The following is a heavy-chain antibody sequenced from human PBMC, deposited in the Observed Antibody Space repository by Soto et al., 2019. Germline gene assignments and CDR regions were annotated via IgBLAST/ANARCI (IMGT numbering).Heavy chain of an antibody. V-gene: IGHV3-7*01. CDR1: GFTFSDYW. D-gene: IGHD3-16*02. CDR3: ARDGVITFEGLIVLDY. J-gene: IGHJ4*02. Sequence: PGGSLRLSCAASGFTFSDYWMSWVRQAPGKGLEWVANIKQDGSDKYYVDSVNGRFTISRDNAKNSLYLQMNSLRAEDTAVYYCARDGVITFEGLIVLDYWGQGTLVTVSS. CDR2: IKQDGSDK.